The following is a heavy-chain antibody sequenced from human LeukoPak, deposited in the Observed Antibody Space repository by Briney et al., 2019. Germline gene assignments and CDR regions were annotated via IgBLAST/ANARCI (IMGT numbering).Heavy chain of an antibody. V-gene: IGHV4-59*01. J-gene: IGHJ4*01. CDR2: IYYSGST. D-gene: IGHD4-23*01. CDR1: AGSISPYY. CDR3: ARDYGGKLDY. Sequence: PSETLSLTCTVSAGSISPYYWSWIRQPPGKGLEWLGYIYYSGSTDYNPSLMGRLTIPVDTSKNQFSLTLTSVTEADTAVYYCARDYGGKLDYWGHGTLVTVSS.